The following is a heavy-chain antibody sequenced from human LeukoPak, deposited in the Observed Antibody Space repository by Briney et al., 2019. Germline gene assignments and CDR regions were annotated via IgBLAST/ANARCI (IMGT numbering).Heavy chain of an antibody. CDR1: GGTFSSYA. D-gene: IGHD6-13*01. CDR3: AKIEQQLVPGLGWFDP. J-gene: IGHJ5*02. Sequence: SVKVSCKASGGTFSSYAISWVRQAPGQGLEWMGGIIPIFGTANYAQKFQGRVTITTDESTSTAYMELRSLRSEDTAVYYCAKIEQQLVPGLGWFDPWGQGTLVTVSS. CDR2: IIPIFGTA. V-gene: IGHV1-69*05.